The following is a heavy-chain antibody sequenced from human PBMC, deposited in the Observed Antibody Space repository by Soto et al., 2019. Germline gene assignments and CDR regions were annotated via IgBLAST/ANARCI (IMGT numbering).Heavy chain of an antibody. V-gene: IGHV3-73*01. D-gene: IGHD1-1*01. J-gene: IGHJ6*03. CDR3: TKENERYCCNDMDF. Sequence: GGFIRVCSAALWFTFIDFAVHWVRQATGKGMEWVGRIRSKANSYATAYAASVKGRFTISRDDSKNTAYLQMNSLKTEDTAVYFCTKENERYCCNDMDFRLKGSTVT. CDR2: IRSKANSYAT. CDR1: WFTFIDFA.